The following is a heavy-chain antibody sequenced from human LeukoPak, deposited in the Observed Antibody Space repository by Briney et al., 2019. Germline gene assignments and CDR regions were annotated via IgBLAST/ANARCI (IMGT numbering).Heavy chain of an antibody. CDR2: IRYDGSNK. V-gene: IGHV3-30*02. CDR3: AKDRGNYVWGSYRTGYFDY. D-gene: IGHD3-16*02. J-gene: IGHJ4*02. CDR1: GFTFSSYG. Sequence: GGSLRLSCAASGFTFSSYGMHWVRQARGKGLEWVAFIRYDGSNKYYADSVKGRFTISRDNSKNTLYLQMNSLRAEDTAVYYCAKDRGNYVWGSYRTGYFDYWGQGTLVTVSS.